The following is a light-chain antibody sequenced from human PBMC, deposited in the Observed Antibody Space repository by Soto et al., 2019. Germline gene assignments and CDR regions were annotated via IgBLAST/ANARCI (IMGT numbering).Light chain of an antibody. CDR2: EGS. Sequence: QSVLTQPASVSGSPGQSITISCTGTSSDVGSYNLVSWYQQHPGKAPKLMIYEGSKRPSGVSNRFSGSKSGNTASLTISGLQAEDEADYYCCSYAGSSPSYVFGTVTKATV. V-gene: IGLV2-23*01. CDR3: CSYAGSSPSYV. CDR1: SSDVGSYNL. J-gene: IGLJ1*01.